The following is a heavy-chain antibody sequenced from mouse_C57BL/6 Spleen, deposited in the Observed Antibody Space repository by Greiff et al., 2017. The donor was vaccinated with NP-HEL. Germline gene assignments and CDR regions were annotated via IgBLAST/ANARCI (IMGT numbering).Heavy chain of an antibody. D-gene: IGHD2-4*01. CDR3: ARGNYDYDRDLDY. CDR2: INPNNGGT. Sequence: VQLKQSGPELVKPGASVKMSCKASGYTFTDYNMHWVKQSPGKSLEWIGYINPNNGGTSYNQKFKGQATLTVNKSSSTAYMELRSLTSEESAVYYCARGNYDYDRDLDYWGQGTTLTVSS. J-gene: IGHJ2*01. CDR1: GYTFTDYN. V-gene: IGHV1-22*01.